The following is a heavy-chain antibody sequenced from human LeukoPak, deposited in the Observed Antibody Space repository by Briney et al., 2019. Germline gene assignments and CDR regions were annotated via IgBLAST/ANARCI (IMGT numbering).Heavy chain of an antibody. D-gene: IGHD3-22*01. CDR1: GGSISSSSYY. V-gene: IGHV4-39*07. CDR2: IYYSGST. J-gene: IGHJ4*02. CDR3: ARQRKYYYDSSGYYTGIFDY. Sequence: SETLSLTCTVSGGSISSSSYYWGWIRQPPGKGLEWIGSIYYSGSTYYNPSLKSRVTISVDTSKNQFSLKLSSVTAADTAVYYCARQRKYYYDSSGYYTGIFDYWGQGTLVTVSS.